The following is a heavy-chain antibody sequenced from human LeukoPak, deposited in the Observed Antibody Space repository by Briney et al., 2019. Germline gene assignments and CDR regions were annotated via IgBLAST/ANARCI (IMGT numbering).Heavy chain of an antibody. CDR3: ARDLYSGSYSDY. Sequence: PGGSLRLSCAASGFTFSDYYMSWIRQAPGKGLEWVSYISSTGSTIYYADSVEGRFTISRDNAKNSLYLQMNSLRAEDTAVYYCARDLYSGSYSDYWGQGTLVTVSS. J-gene: IGHJ4*02. CDR1: GFTFSDYY. V-gene: IGHV3-11*01. D-gene: IGHD1-26*01. CDR2: ISSTGSTI.